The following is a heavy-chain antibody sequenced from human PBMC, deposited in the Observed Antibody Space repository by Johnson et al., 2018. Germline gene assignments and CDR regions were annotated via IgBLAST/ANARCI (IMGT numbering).Heavy chain of an antibody. CDR3: SRVRSRNAAEYFQH. CDR2: IRGKAYGGTT. J-gene: IGHJ1*01. V-gene: IGHV3-49*03. Sequence: VQLVESGGGLIQPGRSLRLSCTASGFTSGDYAMSWFRQAPGKGLEWFCFIRGKAYGGTTEYAASVKGRFTISRDDPKSIAYLQMNSLKTEDTAGYYYSRVRSRNAAEYFQHWGQGTLFTVSS. CDR1: GFTSGDYA.